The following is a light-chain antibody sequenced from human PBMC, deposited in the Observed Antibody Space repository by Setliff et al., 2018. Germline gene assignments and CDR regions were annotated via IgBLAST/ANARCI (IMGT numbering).Light chain of an antibody. V-gene: IGLV2-14*03. J-gene: IGLJ3*02. Sequence: QSALTQPASVSGSPGQSITISCTGASSDITNYDYVSWYQHHPGKAPKLILYNVSHRPSGISARFSGSKSGNAAYLTISGLQPEDEAEYFCSSYTRSNTLRVFGGGTKGTV. CDR2: NVS. CDR1: SSDITNYDY. CDR3: SSYTRSNTLRV.